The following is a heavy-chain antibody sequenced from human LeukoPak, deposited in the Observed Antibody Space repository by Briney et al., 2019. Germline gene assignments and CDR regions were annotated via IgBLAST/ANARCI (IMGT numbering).Heavy chain of an antibody. J-gene: IGHJ5*02. V-gene: IGHV1-2*02. CDR2: INPNSGGT. CDR3: AWASESMGYCSSTSCYGNWFDP. CDR1: GYTFTGYY. Sequence: GASVKVSCKASGYTFTGYYMHWVRQAPGQGLEWMGWINPNSGGTNYAQKSQGRVTMTRDTSISTAYMELSRLRSDDTAVYYCAWASESMGYCSSTSCYGNWFDPWAREPWSPPPQ. D-gene: IGHD2-2*01.